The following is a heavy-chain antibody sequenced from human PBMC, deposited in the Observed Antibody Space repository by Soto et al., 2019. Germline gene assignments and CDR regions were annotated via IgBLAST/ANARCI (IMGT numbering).Heavy chain of an antibody. CDR3: AHRVLRTVFGLVTTTAVYFDF. CDR1: GFSLTTSGVG. D-gene: IGHD3-3*01. CDR2: IYWDDDK. Sequence: QITLNEAGPTQVKPRQTLTLTCTFSGFSLTTSGVGVGWIRQSPVKAPEWLALIYWDDDKRYSPSLKSRLTITKDTSKNQVVLTMADLEPADTATYYCAHRVLRTVFGLVTTTAVYFDFWGQGTTVAFSS. V-gene: IGHV2-5*02. J-gene: IGHJ4*02.